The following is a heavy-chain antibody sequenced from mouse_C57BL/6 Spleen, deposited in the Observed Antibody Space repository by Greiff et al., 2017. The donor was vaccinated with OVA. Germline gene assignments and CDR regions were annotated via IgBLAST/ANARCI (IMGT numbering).Heavy chain of an antibody. CDR3: AREDGSSYGGYYFDY. Sequence: QVQLQQPGAELVMPGASVKLSCKASGYTFTSYWMHWVKQRPGQGLEWIGEIDPSDSYTNYNQKFKGKSTLTVDKSSSTAYMQLSSLTSEDSAVYYCAREDGSSYGGYYFDYWGQGTTLTVSS. D-gene: IGHD1-1*01. V-gene: IGHV1-69*01. CDR2: IDPSDSYT. CDR1: GYTFTSYW. J-gene: IGHJ2*01.